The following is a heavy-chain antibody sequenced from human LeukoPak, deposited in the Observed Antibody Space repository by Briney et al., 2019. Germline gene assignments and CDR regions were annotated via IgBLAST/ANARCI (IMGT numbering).Heavy chain of an antibody. CDR2: INPSGGST. V-gene: IGHV1-46*01. CDR1: GYTFTSYY. J-gene: IGHJ6*02. CDR3: AREGAAAGTLDYYYGMDV. Sequence: ASVKVSCKASGYTFTSYYIHWVRQAPGQGLEWMGIINPSGGSTSYAQKFQGRVTMTRDTSTSTVYMELSSLRSEDTAVYYCAREGAAAGTLDYYYGMDVWGRGTTVTVSS. D-gene: IGHD6-13*01.